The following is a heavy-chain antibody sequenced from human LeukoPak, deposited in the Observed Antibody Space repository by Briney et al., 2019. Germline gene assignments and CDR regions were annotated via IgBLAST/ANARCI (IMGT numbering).Heavy chain of an antibody. J-gene: IGHJ4*02. Sequence: SETLSLTCTVSGGSISSSSYYWGWIRQPPGKGLEWIGSIYYSGSTYYNPSLKSRVTISVGTSKNQFSLKLSSVTAADTAVYYCARGWEVTPDYWGQGTLVTVSS. CDR1: GGSISSSSYY. CDR2: IYYSGST. CDR3: ARGWEVTPDY. V-gene: IGHV4-39*07. D-gene: IGHD1-26*01.